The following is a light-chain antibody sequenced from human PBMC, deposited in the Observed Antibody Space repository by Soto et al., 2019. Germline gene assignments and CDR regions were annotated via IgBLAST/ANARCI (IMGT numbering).Light chain of an antibody. CDR2: DAS. J-gene: IGKJ1*01. CDR1: QSISSW. CDR3: QQST. V-gene: IGKV1-5*01. Sequence: DIQMTQSPSTLSASVGDRVTITCRASQSISSWLAWYQQKPGKAPKLLIYDASSLESGVPSRFSGSGSGTEFTLTISSLQPADFATYYCQQSTFGQGTKVEIK.